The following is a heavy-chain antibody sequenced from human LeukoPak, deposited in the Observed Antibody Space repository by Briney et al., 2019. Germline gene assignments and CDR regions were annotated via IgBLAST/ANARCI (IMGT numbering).Heavy chain of an antibody. V-gene: IGHV3-21*03. J-gene: IGHJ4*02. Sequence: AGSLRLSRAASGFTFSSNSMNWVRNAPPQGLELDSSISSSSSYIYYAASVKGRFTIYRDNAKNSLYLQMNSLRAEDTAVYYCARAGGSSSSRFFRYWGQGTLVTVSS. CDR1: GFTFSSNS. CDR3: ARAGGSSSSRFFRY. CDR2: ISSSSSYI. D-gene: IGHD6-6*01.